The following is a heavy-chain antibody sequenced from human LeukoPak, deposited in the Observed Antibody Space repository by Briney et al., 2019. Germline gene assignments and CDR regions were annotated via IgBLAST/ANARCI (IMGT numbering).Heavy chain of an antibody. J-gene: IGHJ4*02. CDR1: GGSLSTFY. D-gene: IGHD1-26*01. CDR3: ARENSRRLDS. CDR2: IYYGGTT. V-gene: IGHV4-59*01. Sequence: RTSETLSLTCSVSGGSLSTFYWSWIRQAPGKGLEWIGYIYYGGTTNYNPSLKRRVTISAHTSKNQFSLRLTSVTAADTAVYYCARENSRRLDSWGQGALVTVSS.